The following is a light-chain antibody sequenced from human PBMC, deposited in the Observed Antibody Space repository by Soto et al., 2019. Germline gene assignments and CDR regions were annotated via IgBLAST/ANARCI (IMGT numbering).Light chain of an antibody. J-gene: IGKJ2*01. V-gene: IGKV1-5*01. CDR2: DAS. CDR3: LHYNVFHT. Sequence: DIQMTQSPSTLSASVGDSVTITCRASQSISNWLAWYQQTPGSAPKILISDASSLQCGVPSRFSGSGSGTEFALTISGLQPDDSATYFCLHYNVFHTFGQGTKLEIK. CDR1: QSISNW.